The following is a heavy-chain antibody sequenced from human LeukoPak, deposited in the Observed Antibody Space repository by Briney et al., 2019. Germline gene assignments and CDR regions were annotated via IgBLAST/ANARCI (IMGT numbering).Heavy chain of an antibody. CDR3: ARGAYYYED. D-gene: IGHD3-22*01. V-gene: IGHV3-48*01. Sequence: GGSLRLSCAASGFTFSSHSMNWVRQAPGKGLEWVSYIGSSSSTIYYADSVKGRFTISRDNAKNSLYLQMNSLRAEDTAVYYCARGAYYYEDWGQGTLVTVSS. CDR1: GFTFSSHS. J-gene: IGHJ4*02. CDR2: IGSSSSTI.